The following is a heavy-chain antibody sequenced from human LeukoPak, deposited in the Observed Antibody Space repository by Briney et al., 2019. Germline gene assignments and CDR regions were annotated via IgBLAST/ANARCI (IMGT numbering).Heavy chain of an antibody. CDR2: IKRKTGGGTT. J-gene: IGHJ4*02. Sequence: GGSLRLSCAASGFTVSNAWMSWVRQAPGKGLEWVGRIKRKTGGGTTDYAAPVKGRFTISRDDSKNTLYLQMNSLKTEDTAVYYCTTDPSGSYYVFGTLDYWGQGTLVTVSS. V-gene: IGHV3-15*01. CDR3: TTDPSGSYYVFGTLDY. D-gene: IGHD1-26*01. CDR1: GFTVSNAW.